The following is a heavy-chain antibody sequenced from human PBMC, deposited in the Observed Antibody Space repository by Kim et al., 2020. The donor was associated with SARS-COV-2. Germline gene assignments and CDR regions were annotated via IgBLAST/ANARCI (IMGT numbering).Heavy chain of an antibody. D-gene: IGHD3-3*01. CDR1: GFTFSDYY. J-gene: IGHJ4*02. V-gene: IGHV3-11*01. Sequence: GGSLRLSCAASGFTFSDYYMSWIRQAPGKGLEWVSYISSSGSTIYYADSVKGRFTISRDNAKNSLYLQMNSLRAEDTAVYYCARDGPDFWSGYRNARAPYWGQGTLVTVSS. CDR2: ISSSGSTI. CDR3: ARDGPDFWSGYRNARAPY.